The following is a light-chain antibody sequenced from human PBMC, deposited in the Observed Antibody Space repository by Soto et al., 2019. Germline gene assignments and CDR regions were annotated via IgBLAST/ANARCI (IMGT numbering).Light chain of an antibody. J-gene: IGKJ1*01. Sequence: VQMTQSPSSLSASVGERVTITLRASQSISSYFIWYQQKPGKAPNLLIYSASSLQSGVPSRFSGSGSGTDFTLTISSLQPEDFATYYCQQSYSTPWTFGQGTKVDIK. CDR1: QSISSY. CDR3: QQSYSTPWT. CDR2: SAS. V-gene: IGKV1-39*01.